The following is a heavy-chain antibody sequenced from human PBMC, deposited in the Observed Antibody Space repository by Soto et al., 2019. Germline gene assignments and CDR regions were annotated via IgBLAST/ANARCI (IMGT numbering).Heavy chain of an antibody. J-gene: IGHJ3*02. Sequence: GESLKISCKGSGYTFTSSWISWVRQMPGKGLEWMGRIDPSDSYVSYSPSFEGHVTISTDNSISTAYLQWSSLKASDTAMYYRASPLPCGADCFDAFDIWGQGTMVTVS. CDR1: GYTFTSSW. D-gene: IGHD2-21*02. V-gene: IGHV5-10-1*01. CDR3: ASPLPCGADCFDAFDI. CDR2: IDPSDSYV.